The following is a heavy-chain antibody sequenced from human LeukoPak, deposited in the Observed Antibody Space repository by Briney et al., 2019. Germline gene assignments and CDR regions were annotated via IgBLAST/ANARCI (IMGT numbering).Heavy chain of an antibody. CDR1: GGSVSSGNYY. J-gene: IGHJ4*02. Sequence: PSETLSLTCTVSGGSVSSGNYYWSWIRQPPGKGLEWVGYIYYSGSTNYNPSLKSRVTISVDTSKNQFSLKLSSVTAADTAVYYCARHISSGYDYWGQGTLVTVSS. D-gene: IGHD3-22*01. CDR3: ARHISSGYDY. CDR2: IYYSGST. V-gene: IGHV4-61*01.